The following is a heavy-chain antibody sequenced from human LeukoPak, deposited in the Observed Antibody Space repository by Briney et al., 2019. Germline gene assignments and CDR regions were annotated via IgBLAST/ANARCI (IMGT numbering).Heavy chain of an antibody. V-gene: IGHV4-59*12. CDR1: GGSISSYY. D-gene: IGHD2-8*01. Sequence: SETLSLTCTVSGGSISSYYWSWIRQPPGKGLEWIGYIYFTGSTNYNPSLKSRVTMSVDTSNNQFSLKLSSVTAAETAVYYCARRYCTDGVCYLVSWGQGTLVTVSS. CDR3: ARRYCTDGVCYLVS. CDR2: IYFTGST. J-gene: IGHJ5*02.